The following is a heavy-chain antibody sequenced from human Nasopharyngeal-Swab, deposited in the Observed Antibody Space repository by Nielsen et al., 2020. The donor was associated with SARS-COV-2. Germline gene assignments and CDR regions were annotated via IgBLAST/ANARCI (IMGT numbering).Heavy chain of an antibody. CDR1: GGSISSYY. CDR2: IYYSGST. CDR3: ARETRSWTGGGAFDI. D-gene: IGHD6-13*01. J-gene: IGHJ3*02. V-gene: IGHV4-59*01. Sequence: SETLSLTCTVPGGSISSYYWSWIRQPPGKGLEWIGYIYYSGSTNYNPSLKRRVTISVDTSKNQFSLKLSSVTAADTAVYYCARETRSWTGGGAFDIWGQGTMVTVSS.